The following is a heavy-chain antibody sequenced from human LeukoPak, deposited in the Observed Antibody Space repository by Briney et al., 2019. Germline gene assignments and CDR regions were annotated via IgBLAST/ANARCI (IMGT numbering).Heavy chain of an antibody. Sequence: ASVKVSCKASGYTFTSYYMHWVRQAPGQGLEWMGITNPSTNSTSYVQKFQGRVTMTRDTSTSTVYMELSSLRSEDTAVYYCARSECGGDCYADNYYYYYMDVWGKGTTVTVSS. V-gene: IGHV1-46*01. J-gene: IGHJ6*03. CDR2: TNPSTNST. D-gene: IGHD2-21*02. CDR1: GYTFTSYY. CDR3: ARSECGGDCYADNYYYYYMDV.